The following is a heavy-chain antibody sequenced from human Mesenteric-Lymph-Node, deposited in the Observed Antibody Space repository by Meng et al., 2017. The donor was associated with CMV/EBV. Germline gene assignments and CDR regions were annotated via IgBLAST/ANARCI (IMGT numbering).Heavy chain of an antibody. D-gene: IGHD2-8*01. J-gene: IGHJ3*02. Sequence: GESLKVSCKASGYRFTYYFIHWVRQAPGQGFEWMGWLNPNGGGFSYAQQFKGRVAMTRDTSIDTAYMDLNWLTSDDPAVYYCARDVTLLGSNGDDAFDIWGQGTMVTVSS. CDR1: GYRFTYYF. CDR2: LNPNGGGF. V-gene: IGHV1-2*02. CDR3: ARDVTLLGSNGDDAFDI.